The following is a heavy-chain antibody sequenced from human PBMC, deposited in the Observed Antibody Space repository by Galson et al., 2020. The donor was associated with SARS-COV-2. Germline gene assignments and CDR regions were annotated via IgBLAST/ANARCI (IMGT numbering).Heavy chain of an antibody. CDR2: ISGSGVNT. Sequence: GASLKISCAASGFTFSIYAMNWVRQAPGKGLEWVSVISGSGVNTYYADSVKGRFTISRDNSKDTLYLQMNNLRAEDTAVYYCAKDRSWGCSSSSCDRDFDYWGQGTLVTVSS. V-gene: IGHV3-23*01. J-gene: IGHJ4*02. CDR1: GFTFSIYA. CDR3: AKDRSWGCSSSSCDRDFDY. D-gene: IGHD2-2*02.